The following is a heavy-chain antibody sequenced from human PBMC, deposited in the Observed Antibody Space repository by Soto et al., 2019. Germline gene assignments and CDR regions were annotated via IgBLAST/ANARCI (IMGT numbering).Heavy chain of an antibody. D-gene: IGHD1-26*01. J-gene: IGHJ4*02. CDR1: GDSVSSNSAA. CDR2: TYYRSKWYN. V-gene: IGHV6-1*01. Sequence: QVQLQQSGPGLVKPSQSLSVTCGISGDSVSSNSAAWNWLRQSPSRGLEWLGRTYYRSKWYNDYAVSVESRLTINPDTSKNHFSLQLNFVTPEDTAVYFCARGEQYSGRIFDYWGQGTLVTVSS. CDR3: ARGEQYSGRIFDY.